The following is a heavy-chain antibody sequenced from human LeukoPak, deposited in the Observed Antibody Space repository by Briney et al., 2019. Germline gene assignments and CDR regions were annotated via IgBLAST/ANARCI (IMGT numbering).Heavy chain of an antibody. CDR1: GFTFSNYA. J-gene: IGHJ4*02. CDR3: AKDGGGYNYDYYFDY. V-gene: IGHV3-23*01. D-gene: IGHD5-18*01. CDR2: ISDSGGST. Sequence: GGSLRLSCAASGFTFSNYAMSWVRQAPGKGLEWVSTISDSGGSTYYADSVKGRFPISRDNSKNTLFLQTNRLRAEDTAVYYCAKDGGGYNYDYYFDYWGQGTLVTVSS.